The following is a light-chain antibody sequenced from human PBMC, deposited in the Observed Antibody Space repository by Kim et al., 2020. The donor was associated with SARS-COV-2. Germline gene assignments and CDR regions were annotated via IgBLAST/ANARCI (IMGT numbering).Light chain of an antibody. V-gene: IGKV3-20*01. J-gene: IGKJ2*01. Sequence: EIVLTQSPGTLSLSPGERATLSCRASQSVNSRYLAWYKVKPGQAPRLLIFGTSNWATGVPDRFSGSGSGTDFTLTISSLEPEDFAVYYCQQYGTLPYTFGQGTKLQI. CDR1: QSVNSRY. CDR3: QQYGTLPYT. CDR2: GTS.